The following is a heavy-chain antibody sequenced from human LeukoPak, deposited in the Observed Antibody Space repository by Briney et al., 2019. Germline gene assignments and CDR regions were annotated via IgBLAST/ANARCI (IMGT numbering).Heavy chain of an antibody. D-gene: IGHD1-1*01. Sequence: EPGRSLRLSCAASGFTFSSYGMHWVRQAPGKGLEWVAVIWYDGSNKYYADSVKGRFTISRDNSKNTLYLQMNSLRAEDTAVYYCAKGYMARDPEYFQHWGQGTLVTVSS. V-gene: IGHV3-33*06. CDR1: GFTFSSYG. CDR2: IWYDGSNK. J-gene: IGHJ1*01. CDR3: AKGYMARDPEYFQH.